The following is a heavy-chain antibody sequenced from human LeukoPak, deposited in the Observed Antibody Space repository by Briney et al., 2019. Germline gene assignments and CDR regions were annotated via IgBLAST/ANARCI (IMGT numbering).Heavy chain of an antibody. CDR1: GFTFSSYG. D-gene: IGHD6-13*01. V-gene: IGHV3-30*03. CDR2: ISYDGSIK. Sequence: GRSLRLSCAASGFTFSSYGMHWVRQAPGKGLEWVAVISYDGSIKYYADSVKGRFTISRDNSKNTLYLLMNSLRTEDTAFYYCARERIATTGTGWFDPWGQGTLVTVSS. J-gene: IGHJ5*02. CDR3: ARERIATTGTGWFDP.